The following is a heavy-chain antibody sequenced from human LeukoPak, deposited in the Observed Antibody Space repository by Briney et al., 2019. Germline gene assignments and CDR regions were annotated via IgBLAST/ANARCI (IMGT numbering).Heavy chain of an antibody. CDR1: GGTFSSYA. J-gene: IGHJ2*01. CDR3: ARSLSPGNSGSFDL. CDR2: IIPIFGTA. D-gene: IGHD4-23*01. Sequence: ASVKVSCKASGGTFSSYAISWVRQAPGQGLEWMGGIIPIFGTANYAQKFQGRVTITTDESTSTAYMELSSLRSEDTAVYYFARSLSPGNSGSFDLWGRGTLVTVSS. V-gene: IGHV1-69*05.